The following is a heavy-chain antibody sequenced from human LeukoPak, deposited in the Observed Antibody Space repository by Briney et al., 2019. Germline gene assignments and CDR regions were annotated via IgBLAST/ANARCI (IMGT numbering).Heavy chain of an antibody. CDR3: AKRITGTDHAFDI. CDR1: GLTFRNYW. J-gene: IGHJ3*02. CDR2: IGGSGDTT. D-gene: IGHD1-20*01. V-gene: IGHV3-23*01. Sequence: GGSLRLSCAASGLTFRNYWMSWVRQAPGRGLEWVSAIGGSGDTTYYADSVKGRFTISRDNSKNTLYLQMNSLRAEDTAVYYCAKRITGTDHAFDIWGQGTVVTVSS.